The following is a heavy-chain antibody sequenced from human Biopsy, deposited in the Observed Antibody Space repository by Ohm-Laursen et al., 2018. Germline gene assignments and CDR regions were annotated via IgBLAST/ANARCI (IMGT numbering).Heavy chain of an antibody. CDR2: ISSSGATI. V-gene: IGHV3-11*04. Sequence: SLRLSCAASGFTFSDHHMAWVRQAPGKGLEWLSYISSSGATIKYADSVKGRFTISRDNAQKSLYLHMNSLRAEDTAIYYCARLNSGTYDASDLWGQGTMVIVSS. CDR3: ARLNSGTYDASDL. CDR1: GFTFSDHH. D-gene: IGHD1-26*01. J-gene: IGHJ3*01.